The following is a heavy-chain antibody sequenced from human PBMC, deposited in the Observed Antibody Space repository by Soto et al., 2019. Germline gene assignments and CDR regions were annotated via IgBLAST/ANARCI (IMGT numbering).Heavy chain of an antibody. CDR3: ARVTDDYSILYYYYYGMDV. V-gene: IGHV3-53*01. J-gene: IGHJ6*02. CDR1: GFTVSSNY. CDR2: IYSGGST. D-gene: IGHD4-4*01. Sequence: GGSLRLSCAASGFTVSSNYMSWVRQAPGKGLEWVSVIYSGGSTYYADSVKGRFTISRDNSKNTLYLQMNSLRAEDTAVYYCARVTDDYSILYYYYYGMDVWGQGTTVTVSS.